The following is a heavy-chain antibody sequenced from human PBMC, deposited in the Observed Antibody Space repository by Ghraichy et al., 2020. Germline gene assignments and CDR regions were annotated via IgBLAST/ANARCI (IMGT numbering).Heavy chain of an antibody. CDR1: GFTFSNAW. Sequence: GGSLRLSCAASGFTFSNAWMSWVRQAPGKGLEWVGRIKSKTDGGTTDYAAPVKGRFTISRDDSKNTLYLLMNSLKTEDTAVYYCTTRGDCSSTSCYVYYYYGMDVWGQGTTVTVSS. J-gene: IGHJ6*02. V-gene: IGHV3-15*01. D-gene: IGHD2-2*01. CDR2: IKSKTDGGTT. CDR3: TTRGDCSSTSCYVYYYYGMDV.